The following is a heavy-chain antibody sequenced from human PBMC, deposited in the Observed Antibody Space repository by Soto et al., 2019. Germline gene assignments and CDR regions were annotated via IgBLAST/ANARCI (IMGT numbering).Heavy chain of an antibody. V-gene: IGHV4-59*01. Sequence: SETLSLTCTVSGGSISSYYWSWIRQPPGKGLEWIGYIYYSGSTNYNPSLKSRVTISVDTSKNQFSLKLSSVTAADTAVYYCARVSPYSYGDYFDYWGQGTLVTVSS. D-gene: IGHD4-17*01. CDR1: GGSISSYY. CDR3: ARVSPYSYGDYFDY. J-gene: IGHJ4*02. CDR2: IYYSGST.